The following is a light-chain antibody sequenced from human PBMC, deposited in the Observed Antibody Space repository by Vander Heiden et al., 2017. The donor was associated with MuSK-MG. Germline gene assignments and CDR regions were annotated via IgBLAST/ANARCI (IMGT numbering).Light chain of an antibody. CDR1: SSNIGTNT. CDR3: AAWDDGLNGHVV. CDR2: SNN. V-gene: IGLV1-44*01. J-gene: IGLJ3*02. Sequence: QSVLTQPPPASGTPRARVAISCSGSSSNIGTNTVNWYQQLPGTAPKLLIYSNNQRPSGVPDRFSGSKSGTSASLAISGLRSEDEADYYCAAWDDGLNGHVVFGGGTKLTVL.